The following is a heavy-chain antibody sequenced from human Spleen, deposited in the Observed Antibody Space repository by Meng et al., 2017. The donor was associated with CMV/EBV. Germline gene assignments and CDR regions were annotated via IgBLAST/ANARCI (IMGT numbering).Heavy chain of an antibody. J-gene: IGHJ5*02. V-gene: IGHV1-69*10. CDR3: AREGIRYCSSTSCYTRGWFDP. CDR2: IIPILGIA. D-gene: IGHD2-2*02. Sequence: SYAISWVRQAPGQGLEWMGGIIPILGIANYAQKFQGRVTITADKSTSTAYMELSSLRSEDTAVYYCAREGIRYCSSTSCYTRGWFDPWGQGTLVTVSS. CDR1: SYA.